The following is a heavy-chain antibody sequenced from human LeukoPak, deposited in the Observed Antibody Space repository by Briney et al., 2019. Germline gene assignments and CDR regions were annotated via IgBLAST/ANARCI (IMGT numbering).Heavy chain of an antibody. D-gene: IGHD3-22*01. J-gene: IGHJ4*02. CDR2: IRSKAYGGTT. CDR1: GFTFGDYT. V-gene: IGHV3-49*04. CDR3: TRDQTNYYDSSGYSV. Sequence: GGSLRLSCAASGFTFGDYTMSWVRQAPGKGLEWVGFIRSKAYGGTTNYVASVKGRFTISRDDSKSIAYLQMNSLKTEDTAVYYCTRDQTNYYDSSGYSVWGQGTLVTVSA.